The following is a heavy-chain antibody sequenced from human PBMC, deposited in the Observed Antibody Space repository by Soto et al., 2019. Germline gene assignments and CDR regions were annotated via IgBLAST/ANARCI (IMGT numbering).Heavy chain of an antibody. V-gene: IGHV4-38-2*01. CDR3: ARTTAVPNTLRSRYFFDY. CDR1: GYSISTAYY. J-gene: IGHJ4*02. D-gene: IGHD4-17*01. CDR2: MYESGLT. Sequence: PSETLSLTCAVSGYSISTAYYWGWIRQPPGKGLEWIGSMYESGLTYYNASLKSRVTISVDTSKNEFSLKVSSVTAADTAVYYCARTTAVPNTLRSRYFFDYWGQGTLVTVSS.